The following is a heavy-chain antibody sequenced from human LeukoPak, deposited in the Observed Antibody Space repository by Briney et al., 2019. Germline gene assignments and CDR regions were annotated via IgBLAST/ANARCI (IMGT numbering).Heavy chain of an antibody. Sequence: ASVKVSCKTSGYSFTNYGITWVRQAPGQGLEWMGWISGYNSKPFYAQNFQGRVTMTTDTSTSTVYMELRSLRSDDTAVYYCARDRRNYYGSGSYGYFDYWGQGTLVTVSS. CDR3: ARDRRNYYGSGSYGYFDY. CDR2: ISGYNSKP. V-gene: IGHV1-18*01. CDR1: GYSFTNYG. D-gene: IGHD3-10*01. J-gene: IGHJ4*02.